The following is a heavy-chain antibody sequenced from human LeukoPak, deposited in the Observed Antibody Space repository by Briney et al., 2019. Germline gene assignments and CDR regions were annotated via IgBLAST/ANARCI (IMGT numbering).Heavy chain of an antibody. CDR2: IYYSGST. Sequence: PSETLSLTCTVSGGSISSGGYYWSWIRQHPGKGLEWIGYIYYSGSTYYNPSLKSRVTISVDTSKNQFSLKLSSVTAADTAVYYCARDPPPYSGYDLRGFFDYWGQGTLVTVSS. CDR1: GGSISSGGYY. D-gene: IGHD5-12*01. J-gene: IGHJ4*02. V-gene: IGHV4-31*03. CDR3: ARDPPPYSGYDLRGFFDY.